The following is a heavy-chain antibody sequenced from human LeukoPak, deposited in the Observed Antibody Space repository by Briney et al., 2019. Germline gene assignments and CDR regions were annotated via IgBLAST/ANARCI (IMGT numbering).Heavy chain of an antibody. CDR3: AKGGTSKQWLVGGAFDI. J-gene: IGHJ3*02. CDR1: GFTFSSYG. D-gene: IGHD6-19*01. CDR2: IWYDGSNK. Sequence: GRSLRLSCAASGFTFSSYGMHWDRQAPGKGLEWVAVIWYDGSNKYYADSVKGRFTISRDNSKNTLYLQMNSLRAEDTAVYYCAKGGTSKQWLVGGAFDIWGQVTMVTVSS. V-gene: IGHV3-33*06.